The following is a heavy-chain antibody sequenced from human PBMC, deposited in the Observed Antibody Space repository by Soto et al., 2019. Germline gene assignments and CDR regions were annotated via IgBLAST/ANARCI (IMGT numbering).Heavy chain of an antibody. CDR2: INPNSGGT. Sequence: ASVKVSCKASGYTFTGYYMHWVRQAPGQGLEWMGWINPNSGGTNYAQKFQGRVTMTRDTSISTAYMELSRLRSDDTAVYYCARKIKFRGVIVISAFDLWRQGSMATVS. D-gene: IGHD3-16*02. J-gene: IGHJ3*01. CDR1: GYTFTGYY. V-gene: IGHV1-2*02. CDR3: ARKIKFRGVIVISAFDL.